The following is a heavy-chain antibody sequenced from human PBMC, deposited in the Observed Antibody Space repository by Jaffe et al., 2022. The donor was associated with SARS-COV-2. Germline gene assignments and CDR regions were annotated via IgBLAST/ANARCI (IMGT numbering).Heavy chain of an antibody. J-gene: IGHJ4*02. V-gene: IGHV4-59*01. D-gene: IGHD2-2*02. CDR2: IYYSGST. CDR1: GGSISSYY. CDR3: ARENQLLYAFDY. Sequence: QVQLQESGPGLVKPSETLSLTCTVSGGSISSYYWSWIRQPPGKGLEWIGYIYYSGSTNYNPSLKSRVTISVDTSKNQFSLKLSSVTAADTAVYYCARENQLLYAFDYWGQGTLVTVSS.